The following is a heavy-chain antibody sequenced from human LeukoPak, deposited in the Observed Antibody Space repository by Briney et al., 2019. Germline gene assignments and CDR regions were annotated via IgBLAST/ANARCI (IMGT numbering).Heavy chain of an antibody. J-gene: IGHJ4*02. CDR1: GYTFTSYG. CDR3: ARRTRGYPDY. V-gene: IGHV1-18*01. D-gene: IGHD5-12*01. CDR2: ISAYNGNT. Sequence: ASVKVPRMASGYTFTSYGIMWVRRAPGQGLEWMGWISAYNGNTNYAQKLQGRVTMTTDTSTSTAYMELRSLRSDDTAVYYCARRTRGYPDYWGRGTLVTVSS.